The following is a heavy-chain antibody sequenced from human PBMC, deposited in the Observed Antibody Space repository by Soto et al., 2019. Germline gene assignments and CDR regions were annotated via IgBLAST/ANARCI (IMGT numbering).Heavy chain of an antibody. CDR3: AKAKVPYYDFWSGQRWFDP. V-gene: IGHV3-30*18. CDR2: ISNDGNKK. Sequence: GGSLRVSCAASGFTFSIHGMHWVRQTPGKGLEWVAVISNDGNKKYYVESVEGRFSISRDNSKSIVYLQMNNVRIEDTAKYYCAKAKVPYYDFWSGQRWFDPWGQGTQVTVSS. D-gene: IGHD3-3*01. J-gene: IGHJ5*02. CDR1: GFTFSIHG.